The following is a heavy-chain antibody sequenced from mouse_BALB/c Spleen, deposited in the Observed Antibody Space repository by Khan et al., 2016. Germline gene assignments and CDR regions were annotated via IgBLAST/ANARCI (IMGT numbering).Heavy chain of an antibody. CDR2: ITSYNGAT. J-gene: IGHJ3*01. V-gene: IGHV1S34*01. Sequence: LVKTGASVKISCKASGYSFTGYYMHWVKQSHGKSLEWIGYITSYNGATSYNQKFKGQATFTVDPSSSTAYMQFNSLTSEDTAVYYCASPYGSSYVGCAYWGQGTLVTSSA. D-gene: IGHD1-1*01. CDR1: GYSFTGYY. CDR3: ASPYGSSYVGCAY.